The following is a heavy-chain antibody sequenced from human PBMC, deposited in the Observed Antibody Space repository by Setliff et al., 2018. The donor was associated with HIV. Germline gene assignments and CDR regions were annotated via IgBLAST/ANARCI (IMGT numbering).Heavy chain of an antibody. CDR2: VNPSGGST. CDR1: GYTFISYA. Sequence: ASVKVSCKASGYTFISYAIHWVRQAPGQGLEWLGMVNPSGGSTAYAQKFQGRVTMTRDTSTNTVYMDLSGLRSDDTAVYYCARDRTAGYHYDYGYWGQGTLVTVSS. CDR3: ARDRTAGYHYDYGY. D-gene: IGHD3-16*01. V-gene: IGHV1-46*01. J-gene: IGHJ4*02.